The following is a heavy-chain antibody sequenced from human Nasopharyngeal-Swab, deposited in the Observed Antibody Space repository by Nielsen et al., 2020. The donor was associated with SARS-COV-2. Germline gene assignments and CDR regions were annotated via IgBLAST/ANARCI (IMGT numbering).Heavy chain of an antibody. CDR1: RFILSDYS. J-gene: IGHJ3*02. CDR2: IRESGTIT. V-gene: IGHV3-48*02. D-gene: IGHD1-26*01. CDR3: VRDYLWAFDI. Sequence: GESLKISCAASRFILSDYSMNWVRQAPGKGLQWVCNIRESGTITYYTESVKGRFTVSEDKAKSSMYLLMNSLKDEDTAMYYCVRDYLWAFDIWGLGTMVTVSS.